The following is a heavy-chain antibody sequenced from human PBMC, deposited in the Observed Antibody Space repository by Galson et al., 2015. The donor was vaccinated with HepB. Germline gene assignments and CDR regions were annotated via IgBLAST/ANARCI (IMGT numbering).Heavy chain of an antibody. D-gene: IGHD2-2*01. CDR3: ASMCSSTSCSYYFDY. CDR1: GGTFSSYA. CDR2: IIPIFGTA. J-gene: IGHJ4*02. Sequence: SVKVSCKASGGTFSSYAISWVRQAPGQGLEWMGGIIPIFGTANYAQKFQGRVTITADKSTSTAYMELSSLSSEDTAVYYCASMCSSTSCSYYFDYWGQGTLVTVSS. V-gene: IGHV1-69*06.